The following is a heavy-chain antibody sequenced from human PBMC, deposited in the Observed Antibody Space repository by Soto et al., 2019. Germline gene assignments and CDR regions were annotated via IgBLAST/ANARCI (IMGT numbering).Heavy chain of an antibody. J-gene: IGHJ4*02. CDR3: ARSAVAGSMFGY. CDR1: GGSFSGYY. D-gene: IGHD6-19*01. CDR2: INHSGST. V-gene: IGHV4-34*01. Sequence: TSETLSLTCAVYGGSFSGYYWSWIRQPPGKGLEWIGEINHSGSTNYNPSLKSRVTISVDTSKNQFSLKLSSVTAADTAVYYCARSAVAGSMFGYWGQGTLVTVSS.